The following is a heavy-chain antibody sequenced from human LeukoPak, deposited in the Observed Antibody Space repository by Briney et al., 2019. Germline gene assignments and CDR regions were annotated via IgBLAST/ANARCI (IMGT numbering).Heavy chain of an antibody. CDR1: GGSINSSNW. CDR2: IYHSGST. J-gene: IGHJ4*02. V-gene: IGHV4-4*02. CDR3: AREADPYYFDY. Sequence: PSETLSLTCVVSGGSINSSNWWSWVRQPPGKGLEWIGGIYHSGSTYYNPSLKSRVTISVDRSKNQFSLKLSSVTAADTAVYYCAREADPYYFDYWGQGTLVTVSS. D-gene: IGHD6-19*01.